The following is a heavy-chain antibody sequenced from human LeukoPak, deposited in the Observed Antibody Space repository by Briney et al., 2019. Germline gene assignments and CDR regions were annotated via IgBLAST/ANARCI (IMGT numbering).Heavy chain of an antibody. J-gene: IGHJ4*02. CDR2: IKQDGSDR. V-gene: IGHV3-7*03. CDR1: GFTFRNYW. CDR3: VRNLAVAGTCFDT. Sequence: GGSLRLSCAASGFTFRNYWMSWVRQVPGTGLEWVANIKQDGSDRNYVTSVRGRFTISRDNAESSLYLQMNSLRAEDTAVYYCVRNLAVAGTCFDTWGQGTLVTVSS. D-gene: IGHD6-19*01.